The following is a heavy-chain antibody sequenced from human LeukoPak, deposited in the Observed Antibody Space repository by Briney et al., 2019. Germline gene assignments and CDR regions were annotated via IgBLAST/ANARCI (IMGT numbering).Heavy chain of an antibody. Sequence: GGSLRLSCVVSGFTLSNYGMHWVRQAPGKGLEWVAVISYDGSNEYYADSVKGRFTISRDNSKNTLFLQMNSLRAEDTAVYYCAKVSYSGYELDYWGQGTLVTVSS. J-gene: IGHJ4*02. CDR2: ISYDGSNE. D-gene: IGHD5-12*01. CDR1: GFTLSNYG. V-gene: IGHV3-30*18. CDR3: AKVSYSGYELDY.